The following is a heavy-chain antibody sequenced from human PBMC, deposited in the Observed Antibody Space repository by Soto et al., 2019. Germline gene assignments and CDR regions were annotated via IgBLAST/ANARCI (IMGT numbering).Heavy chain of an antibody. CDR3: AVHEGFDP. Sequence: ASVKVYCKAFGYTFTSYGISWVRQDPGQGLEWMGWISAYNGNTNYAQKLQGRVTMTTDTSTSTAYMELRSLRSDDTAVYFCAVHEGFDPWGQGTLVTVSS. J-gene: IGHJ5*02. CDR1: GYTFTSYG. V-gene: IGHV1-18*01. CDR2: ISAYNGNT.